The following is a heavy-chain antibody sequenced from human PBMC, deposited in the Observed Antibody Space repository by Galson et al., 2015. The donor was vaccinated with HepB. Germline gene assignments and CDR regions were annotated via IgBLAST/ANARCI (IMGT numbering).Heavy chain of an antibody. CDR3: ARDLRKTRLPGIAAADDYYYMDV. J-gene: IGHJ6*03. V-gene: IGHV1-69*13. Sequence: SVKVSCKASGGTFSSYAISWVRQAPGQGLEWMGGIIPIFGTANYAQKFQGRVTITADESTSTAYMELSSLRSEDTAVYYCARDLRKTRLPGIAAADDYYYMDVWGKGTTVTVSS. CDR1: GGTFSSYA. CDR2: IIPIFGTA. D-gene: IGHD6-13*01.